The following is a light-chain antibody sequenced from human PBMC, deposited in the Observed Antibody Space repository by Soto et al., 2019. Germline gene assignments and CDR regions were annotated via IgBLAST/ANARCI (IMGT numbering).Light chain of an antibody. CDR3: QQHGSSPPSWT. J-gene: IGKJ1*01. CDR1: QSVSSSY. Sequence: ETVLTQSPGTLSLSPGERATLFCRASQSVSSSYLAWYQQKPGQAPRLLIYGASSRATGIPERFSGSGSGPDFTLSISRLEPEDFAVYYCQQHGSSPPSWTFGQGTKVEIK. CDR2: GAS. V-gene: IGKV3-20*01.